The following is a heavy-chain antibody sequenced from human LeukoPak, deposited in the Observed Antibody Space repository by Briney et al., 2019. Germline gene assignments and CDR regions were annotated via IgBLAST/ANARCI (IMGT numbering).Heavy chain of an antibody. Sequence: PSETLSLTCTVSGGSISSYYWSWIRQPPGKGLEWIGYIYYSGSTNYNPSLKSRVTISVDTSKNQFSLKLSSVTAADTAVYYCARDGGYDFWSGYRGWFDPWGQGTLVTVSS. D-gene: IGHD3-3*01. CDR3: ARDGGYDFWSGYRGWFDP. CDR1: GGSISSYY. V-gene: IGHV4-59*01. J-gene: IGHJ5*02. CDR2: IYYSGST.